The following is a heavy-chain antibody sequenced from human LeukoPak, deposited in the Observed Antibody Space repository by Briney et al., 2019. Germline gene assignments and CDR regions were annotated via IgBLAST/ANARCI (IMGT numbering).Heavy chain of an antibody. CDR3: AKGQRTMTRRMDV. CDR1: AFTFRSYG. V-gene: IGHV3-30*18. Sequence: GGSLRLSCVASAFTFRSYGMHWVRQAPGKGLEWVAVISYDGSGQYYADSLKGRFTISRDNSKNTLYLQMNSLRVEDTAVYYCAKGQRTMTRRMDVWGQGTTVTVSS. J-gene: IGHJ6*02. CDR2: ISYDGSGQ. D-gene: IGHD2-2*01.